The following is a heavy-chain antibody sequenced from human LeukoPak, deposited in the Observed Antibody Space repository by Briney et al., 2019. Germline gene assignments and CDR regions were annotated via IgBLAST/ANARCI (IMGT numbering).Heavy chain of an antibody. CDR1: GFTFSSYW. CDR3: ASAYYDFWSGYYGY. Sequence: GGSLRLSCAASGFTFSSYWMSWVRQAPGKGLEWVANIKQDGSEKYYVDSVKGRLTISRDIAKNSLYLQMNSLRAEDTAVYYCASAYYDFWSGYYGYWGQGTLVTVSS. CDR2: IKQDGSEK. D-gene: IGHD3-3*01. J-gene: IGHJ4*02. V-gene: IGHV3-7*01.